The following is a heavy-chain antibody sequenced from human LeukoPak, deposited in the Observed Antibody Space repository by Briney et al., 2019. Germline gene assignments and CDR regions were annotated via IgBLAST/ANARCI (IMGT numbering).Heavy chain of an antibody. V-gene: IGHV3-23*01. J-gene: IGHJ4*02. D-gene: IGHD3-3*01. Sequence: GGSLRLSCAASGFTFSSYAMSWVRQAPGKGLEWVSAISGSGGSTYYADSVKGRFTTSRDNSKNTQYLQMNSLGAEDTAVYYCANVPMYYDFWSGYSSHDYWGQGTLVSVSS. CDR2: ISGSGGST. CDR3: ANVPMYYDFWSGYSSHDY. CDR1: GFTFSSYA.